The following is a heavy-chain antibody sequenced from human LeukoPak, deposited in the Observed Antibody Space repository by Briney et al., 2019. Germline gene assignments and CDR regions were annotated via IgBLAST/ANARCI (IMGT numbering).Heavy chain of an antibody. CDR1: GFTFITYT. J-gene: IGHJ4*02. CDR3: ARVDHYANSGYSNFDF. D-gene: IGHD3-22*01. CDR2: ISSSSSTK. Sequence: GGSLRLSCAASGFTFITYTMIWVRQAPGKGLEWVSSISSSSSTKYYADSVKGRFTISRDNADNSLYLQVASLRAEDTAVYYCARVDHYANSGYSNFDFWGQGTLVTVSS. V-gene: IGHV3-48*01.